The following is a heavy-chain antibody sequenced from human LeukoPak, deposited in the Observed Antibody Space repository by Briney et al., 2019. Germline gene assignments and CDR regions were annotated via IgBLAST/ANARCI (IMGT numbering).Heavy chain of an antibody. CDR1: GYTFSSYS. J-gene: IGHJ4*02. D-gene: IGHD2-15*01. CDR2: ISAYNGNT. V-gene: IGHV1-18*01. Sequence: ASVTDSYKASGYTFSSYSISWVRQAPGQGLEWMGWISAYNGNTTYAQKVKGRVTMTTDTSTSTAYMELRSLKSDDTAVYYCARASYCSDGSCYSDYWGQGTLVTVSS. CDR3: ARASYCSDGSCYSDY.